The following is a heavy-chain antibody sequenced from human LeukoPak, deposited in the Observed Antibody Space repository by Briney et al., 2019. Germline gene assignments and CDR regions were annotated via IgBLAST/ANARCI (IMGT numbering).Heavy chain of an antibody. D-gene: IGHD3-10*01. CDR1: GGSISSYY. J-gene: IGHJ5*02. CDR2: ISYSGST. Sequence: SETLSLTCTVSGGSISSYYWSWIRQPPGKGLEWIAYISYSGSTNYNPSLKSRVTISVDTSKNQFSLKLSSVTAADTAVYYCARAHYFGSGSYYANNWFDPWGQGTLVIVSS. V-gene: IGHV4-59*01. CDR3: ARAHYFGSGSYYANNWFDP.